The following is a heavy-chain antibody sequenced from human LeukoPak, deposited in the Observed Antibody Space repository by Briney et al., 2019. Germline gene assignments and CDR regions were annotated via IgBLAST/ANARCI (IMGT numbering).Heavy chain of an antibody. Sequence: GGSLRLSCTVSGFTVSSNSMSWVRQAPGKGLEWVSFIYSDNTHYSDSVKGRFPISIDNSKNTLYLQMNSLRAEDTAVYYCARRAGAYSHPYDYWGQGTLVTVSS. CDR3: ARRAGAYSHPYDY. V-gene: IGHV3-53*01. CDR1: GFTVSSNS. CDR2: IYSDNT. D-gene: IGHD4/OR15-4a*01. J-gene: IGHJ4*02.